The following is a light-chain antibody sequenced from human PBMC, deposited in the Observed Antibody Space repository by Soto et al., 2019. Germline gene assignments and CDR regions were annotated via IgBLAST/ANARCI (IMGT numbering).Light chain of an antibody. Sequence: QSVLTQPPSASGSPGQSVTISCTGTSSDVGGYNYVSWYQQHPGKAPKLMIYEVSKRPSGVPDRFSGSKSGNTASLTVSGLQAEDEADYYCSSYAGSNNLRDVFGTGTKVTV. J-gene: IGLJ1*01. CDR3: SSYAGSNNLRDV. CDR1: SSDVGGYNY. CDR2: EVS. V-gene: IGLV2-8*01.